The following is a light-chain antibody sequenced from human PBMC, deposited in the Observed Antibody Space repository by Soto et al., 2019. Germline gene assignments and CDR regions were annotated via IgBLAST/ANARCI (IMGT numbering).Light chain of an antibody. CDR3: SSFAGSGTLVV. CDR2: EDT. J-gene: IGLJ2*01. Sequence: QSALTQPASVSRSPGQSITISCTGTKTDIGNYNLVSWYQRHPDKAPKLIIYEDTKRPSGISNRFSASKSGTTASLTISGLQAEDEADYHCSSFAGSGTLVVFGGGTKLTVL. V-gene: IGLV2-23*01. CDR1: KTDIGNYNL.